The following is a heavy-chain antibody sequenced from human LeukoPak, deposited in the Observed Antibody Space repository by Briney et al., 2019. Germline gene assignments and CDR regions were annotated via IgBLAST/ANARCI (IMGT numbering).Heavy chain of an antibody. CDR3: ARDRGSSGYFGYFDY. J-gene: IGHJ4*02. V-gene: IGHV4-39*07. CDR2: IYYSGST. CDR1: GGSISSGSYY. Sequence: SETLSLTCTVSGGSISSGSYYWGWIRQPPGKGLEWIGSIYYSGSTYYNPSLKSRVTISVDTSKNQFSLKLSSVTAADTAVYYCARDRGSSGYFGYFDYWGQGTLVTVSS. D-gene: IGHD3-22*01.